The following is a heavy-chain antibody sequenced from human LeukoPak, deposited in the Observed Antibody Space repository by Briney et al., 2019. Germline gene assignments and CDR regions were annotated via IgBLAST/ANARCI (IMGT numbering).Heavy chain of an antibody. CDR1: GFTFSNYA. D-gene: IGHD6-13*01. J-gene: IGHJ6*02. CDR2: ISGSGGST. V-gene: IGHV3-23*01. CDR3: AKAPTGYYYYGMDV. Sequence: GGSLRLSCAPSGFTFSNYAMSWVRQAPGKGLEWVSAISGSGGSTYYADSVKGRFTISRDNSKNTLYLQMNGLRAEDTAVYYCAKAPTGYYYYGMDVWGQGTTVTVSS.